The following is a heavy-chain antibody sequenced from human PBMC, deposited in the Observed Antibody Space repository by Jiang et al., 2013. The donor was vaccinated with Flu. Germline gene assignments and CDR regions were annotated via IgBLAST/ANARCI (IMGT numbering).Heavy chain of an antibody. J-gene: IGHJ4*02. V-gene: IGHV4-39*01. CDR2: IYYGGST. Sequence: PGLVKSSETLSLTCTVSGGSISSSSYSWGWIRQPPGKGLEWIGSIYYGGSTYYNPSLKSRVTISVDTSKNQFSLKLSSVTAADTAVYYCASRVQQLGQQHEYWGQGALVTVSS. CDR1: GGSISSSSYS. CDR3: ASRVQQLGQQHEY. D-gene: IGHD6-6*01.